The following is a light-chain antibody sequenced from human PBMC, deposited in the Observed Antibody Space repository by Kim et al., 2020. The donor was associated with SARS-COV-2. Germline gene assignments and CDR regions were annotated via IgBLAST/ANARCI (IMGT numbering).Light chain of an antibody. CDR3: QQYDNLPPYT. V-gene: IGKV1-33*01. CDR1: QDISNY. CDR2: DAS. Sequence: DIQMTQSPSSLSASVGDRVTITCQASQDISNYLNWYQQKPGKAPKLQIYDASNLETGVPSRFSGSGSGTDFTFTISSLQPEDIATYYCQQYDNLPPYTFGQGTKLEI. J-gene: IGKJ2*01.